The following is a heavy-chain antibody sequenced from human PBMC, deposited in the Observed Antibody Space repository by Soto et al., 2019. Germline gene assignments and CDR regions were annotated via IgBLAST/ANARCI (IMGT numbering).Heavy chain of an antibody. Sequence: QVQLVESGGGVVQPGRSLRLSCAASGFTFSSYAMHWVRQAPGKGLEWVAVISYEGSNKYYADSVKGRFTISRDNSKNTLYLQMNSLRAEDTAVYYCARDRHVVVVAAVDYWGQGTLVTVSS. CDR2: ISYEGSNK. CDR3: ARDRHVVVVAAVDY. CDR1: GFTFSSYA. D-gene: IGHD2-15*01. V-gene: IGHV3-30-3*01. J-gene: IGHJ4*02.